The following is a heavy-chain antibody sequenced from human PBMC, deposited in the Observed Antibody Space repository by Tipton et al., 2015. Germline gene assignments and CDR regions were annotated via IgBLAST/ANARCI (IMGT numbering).Heavy chain of an antibody. Sequence: QVQLVQSGAELKKPGASVKVSCKASGYDFVSFDINWVRLAAGQGLEWVGWMNPKSGNTGYARKFQGRVTMTRNTSIETAYLELHSLSSEDTGTYYCARGVLTENYSMNWFGPWGQGTLVTVSS. CDR3: ARGVLTENYSMNWFGP. D-gene: IGHD2/OR15-2a*01. CDR2: MNPKSGNT. V-gene: IGHV1-8*01. J-gene: IGHJ5*02. CDR1: GYDFVSFD.